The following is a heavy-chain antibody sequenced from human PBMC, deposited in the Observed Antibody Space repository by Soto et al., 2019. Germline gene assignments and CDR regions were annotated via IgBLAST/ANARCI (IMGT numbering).Heavy chain of an antibody. Sequence: GESLKISCKGSGYTFTSNWIGWVRQMPGKGLEWMGIIYPGDSETRYSPSFQGQVTISADKSINTAYLRWSSLKASDTAIYYCARTFGGHLYSFDFMGQPTLVTVSS. D-gene: IGHD3-16*01. J-gene: IGHJ4*02. V-gene: IGHV5-51*01. CDR1: GYTFTSNW. CDR3: ARTFGGHLYSFDF. CDR2: IYPGDSET.